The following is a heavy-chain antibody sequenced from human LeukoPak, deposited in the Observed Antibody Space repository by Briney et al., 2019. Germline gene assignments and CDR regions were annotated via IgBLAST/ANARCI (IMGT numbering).Heavy chain of an antibody. CDR3: ARPIAAAAMDV. CDR1: GFSFSGYW. Sequence: GGSLRLSCAASGFSFSGYWMSWVRQAPGKGLEWVANIKPDGSERYYVDSVKSRFTISRDNAKNSLYLQMNSLRAEDTAVYYCARPIAAAAMDVWGQGTTVTVSS. D-gene: IGHD6-13*01. V-gene: IGHV3-7*01. CDR2: IKPDGSER. J-gene: IGHJ6*02.